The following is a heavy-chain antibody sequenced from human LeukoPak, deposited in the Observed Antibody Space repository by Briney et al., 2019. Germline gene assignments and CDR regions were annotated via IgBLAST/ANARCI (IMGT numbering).Heavy chain of an antibody. V-gene: IGHV4-38-2*02. Sequence: SETLSLTCTVSGYSISSGYYWGWIRQPPGKGLEWIGSIYHSGSTYYNPSLKSRVTISVDTSKNQFSLKLSSVTAADTAVYYCARKTYYDILTGRSRSLKGWFDPWGQGTLVTVSS. D-gene: IGHD3-9*01. J-gene: IGHJ5*02. CDR1: GYSISSGYY. CDR2: IYHSGST. CDR3: ARKTYYDILTGRSRSLKGWFDP.